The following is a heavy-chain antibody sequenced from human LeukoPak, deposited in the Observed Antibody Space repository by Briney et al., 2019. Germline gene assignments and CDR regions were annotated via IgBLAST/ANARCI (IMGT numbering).Heavy chain of an antibody. CDR1: GFTFSSYA. D-gene: IGHD5-12*01. J-gene: IGHJ4*02. CDR3: ARPPLYSGYDKLNDY. V-gene: IGHV3-30-3*01. CDR2: ISYDGSNK. Sequence: GRSLRLSCAASGFTFSSYAMHWVRQAPGKGLEWVAVISYDGSNKYYADSVKGRFTISRDNSKNTLYLQTNSLRAEDTAVYYCARPPLYSGYDKLNDYWGQGTLVTVSS.